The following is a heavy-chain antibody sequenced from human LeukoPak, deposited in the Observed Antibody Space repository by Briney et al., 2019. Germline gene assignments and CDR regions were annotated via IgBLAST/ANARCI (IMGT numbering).Heavy chain of an antibody. CDR1: GFTFSXXX. CDR2: XXXGGSTI. V-gene: IGHV3-48*02. J-gene: IGHJ4*02. Sequence: PGGSLRLSCAXSGFTFSXXXXXXXXXAXXXXXXXXXXXXXGGSTIYYADSVKGRFTISXDNAKNSLYLQMNSLRDEDTAVYYCARERFFSSEASASFDYWGQGTLVTVSS. D-gene: IGHD3-3*01. CDR3: ARERFFSSEASASFDY.